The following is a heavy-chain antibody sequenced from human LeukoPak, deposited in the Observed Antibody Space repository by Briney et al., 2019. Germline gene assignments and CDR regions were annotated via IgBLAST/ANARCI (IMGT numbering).Heavy chain of an antibody. Sequence: PGGSLRLSCAASGFTFSSYAMSWVRQAPGKGLEWVSAISGSGGSTYYADSVKGRFTISRDNSKNTLYLQMNSLRAEDTAVYYCAKDLRSTTYYGMDVWGQGTMVTVSS. CDR3: AKDLRSTTYYGMDV. V-gene: IGHV3-23*01. CDR2: ISGSGGST. D-gene: IGHD2-2*01. J-gene: IGHJ6*02. CDR1: GFTFSSYA.